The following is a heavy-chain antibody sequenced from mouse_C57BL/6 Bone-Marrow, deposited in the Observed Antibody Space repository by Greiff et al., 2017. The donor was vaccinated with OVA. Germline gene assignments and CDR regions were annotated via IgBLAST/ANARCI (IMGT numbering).Heavy chain of an antibody. Sequence: VQLVESGPELVKPGASVKISCKASGYAFSSSWMNWVKQRPGKGLEWIGRIYPGDGDTNYNGKFKGKATLTADNSSSTAYMQLSSLTSEDSAVYFCARKGTTVWYFDVWGTGTTVTVSS. CDR2: IYPGDGDT. CDR3: ARKGTTVWYFDV. V-gene: IGHV1-82*01. J-gene: IGHJ1*03. CDR1: GYAFSSSW. D-gene: IGHD1-1*01.